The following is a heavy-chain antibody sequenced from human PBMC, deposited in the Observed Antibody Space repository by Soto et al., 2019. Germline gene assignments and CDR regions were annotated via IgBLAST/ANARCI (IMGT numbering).Heavy chain of an antibody. J-gene: IGHJ4*02. V-gene: IGHV3-33*01. CDR1: GFTFSSYG. CDR2: IWYDGSNK. Sequence: QVQLVESGGGVVQPGRSLGLSCAASGFTFSSYGMHWVRQAPGKGLEWVAVIWYDGSNKYYADSVKGRFTISRDNSKNTLYLQMNSLRAEDTAAYYCARVMVPTSPVDYWGQGTLVTVSS. CDR3: ARVMVPTSPVDY. D-gene: IGHD5-12*01.